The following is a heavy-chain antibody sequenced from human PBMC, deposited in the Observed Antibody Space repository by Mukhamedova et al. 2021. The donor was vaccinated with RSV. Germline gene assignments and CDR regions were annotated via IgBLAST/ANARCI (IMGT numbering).Heavy chain of an antibody. J-gene: IGHJ2*01. D-gene: IGHD2/OR15-2a*01. CDR3: ARRDFLLHFDL. Sequence: SRVTISVDTSKNQFSLKLSSVTAADTAVYYCARRDFLLHFDLWGRGPLVTVSS. V-gene: IGHV4-30-2*04.